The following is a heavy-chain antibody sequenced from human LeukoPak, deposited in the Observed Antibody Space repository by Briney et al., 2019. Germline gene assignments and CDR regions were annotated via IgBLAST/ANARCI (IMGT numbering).Heavy chain of an antibody. CDR1: GFTFSSYE. D-gene: IGHD1-26*01. Sequence: GGSLRLSCAASGFTFSSYEMNWVRQAPGKGLEWVGLIKSKTNGETRDYAAPVKGRFTISRDDSDNTLYLQMNSLRDEDTAVYYCARDKVVGATFFDYWGQGTLVTVSS. CDR2: IKSKTNGETR. V-gene: IGHV3-15*01. J-gene: IGHJ4*02. CDR3: ARDKVVGATFFDY.